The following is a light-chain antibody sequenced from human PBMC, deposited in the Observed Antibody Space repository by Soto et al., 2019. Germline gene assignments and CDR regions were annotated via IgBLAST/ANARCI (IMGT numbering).Light chain of an antibody. Sequence: EVVLTQSPNTLSLSPGERATLSCWASQSLRSSYLAWYQRKPGQAHRLLMFGASRRATGIPDRFNGSGSGTDFILTISRLEPEDVAVYYCQQHGTSPYTFGQGTVLEIK. CDR2: GAS. CDR3: QQHGTSPYT. J-gene: IGKJ2*01. CDR1: QSLRSSY. V-gene: IGKV3-20*01.